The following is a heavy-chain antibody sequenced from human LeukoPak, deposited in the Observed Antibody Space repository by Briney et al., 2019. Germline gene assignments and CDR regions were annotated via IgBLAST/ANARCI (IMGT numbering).Heavy chain of an antibody. V-gene: IGHV4-59*01. D-gene: IGHD3-10*01. Sequence: SETLSLTCTVSGGSISDWYWSWIRQPPGKRLEWMGYIEDTGNTAYNPSLESRVAISLDMSKNQFYLTLTSMTAADAAVYYCARGVPDYNVEIWGQGTLVTVSS. CDR3: ARGVPDYNVEI. J-gene: IGHJ4*02. CDR1: GGSISDWY. CDR2: IEDTGNT.